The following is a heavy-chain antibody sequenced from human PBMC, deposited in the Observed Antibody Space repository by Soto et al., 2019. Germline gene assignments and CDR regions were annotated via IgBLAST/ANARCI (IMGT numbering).Heavy chain of an antibody. D-gene: IGHD3-10*01. J-gene: IGHJ4*02. CDR3: AKGRGGSGSLTPRDDF. V-gene: IGHV3-23*01. CDR2: ISGGGDTT. CDR1: GFTFNNYA. Sequence: EVQLLESGGGLVQPGGSLRLSCAASGFTFNNYAMTWVRQAPGKGLEWVSAISGGGDTTSYADSVKGRFTVSRDGSKNTLYLQMSSLRAEDTALYYCAKGRGGSGSLTPRDDFWGQGTLVIVSS.